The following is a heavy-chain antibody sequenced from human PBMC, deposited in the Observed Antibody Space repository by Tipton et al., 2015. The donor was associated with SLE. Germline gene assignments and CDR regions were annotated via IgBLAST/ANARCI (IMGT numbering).Heavy chain of an antibody. CDR1: GDSISSYY. V-gene: IGHV4-59*01. J-gene: IGHJ3*02. CDR2: IYYSGST. CDR3: ARGPYCSRTSCYTAAAFDI. D-gene: IGHD2-2*02. Sequence: TLSLTCTVSGDSISSYYWSWIRQPPGKGLEWIGYIYYSGSTNYNPSPKSRVTISVDTSKNQFSLKLSSVTAADTAVYYCARGPYCSRTSCYTAAAFDIWGQGTMVTVSS.